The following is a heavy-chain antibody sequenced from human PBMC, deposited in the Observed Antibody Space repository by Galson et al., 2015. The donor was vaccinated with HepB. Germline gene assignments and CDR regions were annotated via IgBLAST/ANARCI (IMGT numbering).Heavy chain of an antibody. D-gene: IGHD4-17*01. CDR2: INPSGGT. V-gene: IGHV1-46*03. J-gene: IGHJ4*02. CDR1: GNTFTSNY. Sequence: SVKVSCKASGNTFTSNYMHWVRQAPGQGLEWMGIINPSGGTNYAQKFQGRVTMTRDTSTSTVYMELSSLRSEDTAVYYCARGSTVTTNAKYYFDDWGQGTRVAVSS. CDR3: ARGSTVTTNAKYYFDD.